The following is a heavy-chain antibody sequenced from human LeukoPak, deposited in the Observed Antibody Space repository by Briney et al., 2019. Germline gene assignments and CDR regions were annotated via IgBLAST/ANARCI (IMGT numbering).Heavy chain of an antibody. V-gene: IGHV3-21*01. CDR3: ASNDYRDEGIDS. Sequence: GGSLRLSCAASGFTFTKAWMNWVRQAPGKGLEWVSSISYSGPHMFYADSVRGRFTISRDNAENSLFLQMNSLRAEDTPVYFCASNDYRDEGIDSWGQGTLVTVSS. J-gene: IGHJ4*02. D-gene: IGHD4-17*01. CDR1: GFTFTKAW. CDR2: ISYSGPHM.